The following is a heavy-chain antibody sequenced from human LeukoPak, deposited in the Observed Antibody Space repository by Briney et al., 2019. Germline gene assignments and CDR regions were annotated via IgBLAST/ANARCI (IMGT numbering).Heavy chain of an antibody. D-gene: IGHD6-13*01. J-gene: IGHJ4*02. CDR3: VKGRISEDGLDF. Sequence: PGGSLRLSCAASGFTFSRSAMTWVRQTPGKGLDWVSSISSSGNTYYADSVKGRFTISRDNSKYMLYLQMNSLRAEDTAVYYCVKGRISEDGLDFWGQGTLVTVSS. CDR1: GFTFSRSA. V-gene: IGHV3-23*01. CDR2: ISSSGNT.